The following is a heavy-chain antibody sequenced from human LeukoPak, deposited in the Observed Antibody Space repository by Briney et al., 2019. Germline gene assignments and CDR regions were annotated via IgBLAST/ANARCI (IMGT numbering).Heavy chain of an antibody. Sequence: GGSLRLSCAASGFTFSSYEMNWVRQAPGKGLEWVSYISSSGSTIYYADSVKGRFTISRDNAKNSLYLQVNNLRAEDTAVYYCARERCSSTSCYGTYFDYWGQGTLVTVSS. V-gene: IGHV3-48*03. CDR1: GFTFSSYE. J-gene: IGHJ4*02. CDR2: ISSSGSTI. D-gene: IGHD2-2*01. CDR3: ARERCSSTSCYGTYFDY.